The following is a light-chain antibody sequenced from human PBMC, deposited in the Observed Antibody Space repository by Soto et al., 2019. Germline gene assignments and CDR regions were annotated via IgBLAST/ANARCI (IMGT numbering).Light chain of an antibody. CDR3: HSYDISLSVSVV. Sequence: QSVLTQPPSVSGVAGQRVTISCTGSSSNIGEGYDVQWYQQLPGAAPRLLIFGNTNRPSGVPDRFSGSRSGTSASLAISGLQAEDEADYYCHSYDISLSVSVVFGGGTKLAVL. V-gene: IGLV1-40*01. CDR2: GNT. CDR1: SSNIGEGYD. J-gene: IGLJ2*01.